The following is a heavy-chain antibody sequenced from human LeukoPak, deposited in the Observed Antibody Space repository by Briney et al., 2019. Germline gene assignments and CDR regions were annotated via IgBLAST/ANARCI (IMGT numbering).Heavy chain of an antibody. D-gene: IGHD6-13*01. V-gene: IGHV4-39*07. CDR1: GGFISRNSAY. J-gene: IGHJ4*02. Sequence: PSETLSLTCTVSGGFISRNSAYWSWIRQPPGKALEWIGNIYYSGTTYYNPSLQSRVTMSVDTSNNQFSLKLTSVTAADTAVYYCARVGSSWPHYYFYSWGRGTLVTVSS. CDR2: IYYSGTT. CDR3: ARVGSSWPHYYFYS.